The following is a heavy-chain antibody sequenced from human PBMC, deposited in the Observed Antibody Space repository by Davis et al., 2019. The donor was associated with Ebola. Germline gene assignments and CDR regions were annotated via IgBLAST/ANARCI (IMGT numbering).Heavy chain of an antibody. J-gene: IGHJ6*02. CDR1: GGSISSYY. CDR2: INHSGST. CDR3: ARADYYYYGMDV. V-gene: IGHV4-34*01. Sequence: MPSETLSLTCTVSGGSISSYYWSWIRQPPGKGLEWIGEINHSGSTNYNPSLKSRVTISVDTSKNQFSLKLSSVTAADTAVYYCARADYYYYGMDVWGQGTTVTVSS.